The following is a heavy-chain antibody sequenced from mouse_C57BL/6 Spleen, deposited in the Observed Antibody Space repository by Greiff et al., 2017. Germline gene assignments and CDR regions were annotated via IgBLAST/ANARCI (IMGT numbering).Heavy chain of an antibody. CDR3: TGRTLGGY. CDR1: GFTFSNYW. V-gene: IGHV6-3*01. Sequence: EVMLVESGGGLVQPGGSMKLSCVASGFTFSNYWMNWVRQSPEKGLEWVAQIRLKSDNYATHYAESVKGRFTISRDDSKSSVYLQMNNLRAEDTGIYYCTGRTLGGYWGRGTTLTVSS. CDR2: IRLKSDNYAT. J-gene: IGHJ2*01.